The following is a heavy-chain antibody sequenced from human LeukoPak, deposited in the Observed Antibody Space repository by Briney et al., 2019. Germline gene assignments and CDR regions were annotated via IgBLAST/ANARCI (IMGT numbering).Heavy chain of an antibody. V-gene: IGHV4-59*01. Sequence: SETLSLTCTVSGGSISSYYWSWIRQPPGKGLEWIGYIYYSGSTNYNPSLKSRVTISVDTSKNQFSLKLSSVTAADTAVYYCARAPQVTMVRDWGQGTLVTVSS. J-gene: IGHJ4*02. CDR2: IYYSGST. CDR1: GGSISSYY. D-gene: IGHD3-10*01. CDR3: ARAPQVTMVRD.